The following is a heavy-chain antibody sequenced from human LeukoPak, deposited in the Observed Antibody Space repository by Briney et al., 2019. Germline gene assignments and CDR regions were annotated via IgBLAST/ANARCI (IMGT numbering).Heavy chain of an antibody. CDR2: INPNSGGT. V-gene: IGHV1-2*06. J-gene: IGHJ4*02. D-gene: IGHD1-7*01. Sequence: ASVKVSCKASGYTFTGYYMHWVRQAPGQGLEWMGRINPNSGGTNYAQKFQGRVTMTRDTSISTAYMELSRLRSDDTAVYYCARLPRNYRAPDYWGQGTLITVSS. CDR3: ARLPRNYRAPDY. CDR1: GYTFTGYY.